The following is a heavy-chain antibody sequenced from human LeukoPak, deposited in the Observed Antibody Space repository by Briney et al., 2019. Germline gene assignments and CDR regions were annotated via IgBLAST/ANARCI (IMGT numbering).Heavy chain of an antibody. J-gene: IGHJ5*02. CDR3: AAVLYSSNLAWFDP. D-gene: IGHD6-13*01. CDR1: GYTVPELS. CDR2: IDFEAGET. Sequence: ASVRVSCKVSGYTVPELSMNWVRQAPGKGLEWMGGIDFEAGETIYAQKFQGRFTMTEDSSVNIAYMELNSLISEDTAVYYCAAVLYSSNLAWFDPWGQGTLVTVSS. V-gene: IGHV1-24*01.